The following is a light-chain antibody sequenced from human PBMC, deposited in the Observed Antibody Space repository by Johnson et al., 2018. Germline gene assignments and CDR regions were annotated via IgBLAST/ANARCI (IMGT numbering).Light chain of an antibody. V-gene: IGLV1-51*02. Sequence: QSVWTQPPSVSAAPGQKVNISCSGSSSNIGNNYVSWYQQLPGTAPKLLIYENNKRPSGIPDRFSGSKSGTSATLGITGLQTGDEADYYCGTWDSSLSAGKVFGTGTKVTVL. CDR3: GTWDSSLSAGKV. CDR1: SSNIGNNY. CDR2: ENN. J-gene: IGLJ1*01.